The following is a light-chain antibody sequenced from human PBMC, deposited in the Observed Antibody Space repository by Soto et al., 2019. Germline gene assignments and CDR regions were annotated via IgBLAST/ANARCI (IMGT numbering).Light chain of an antibody. CDR2: EVS. J-gene: IGLJ1*01. CDR3: SSYTSSSLSV. CDR1: SSDVGGYNS. Sequence: QSALTQPASVSGSPGQSITISCTGTSSDVGGYNSVSWYQQHPGKAPKLMIYEVSHRPSGVSHRFSGSKSGNTASLTISGLQAEYEADYYCSSYTSSSLSVFGTGTKVTVL. V-gene: IGLV2-14*01.